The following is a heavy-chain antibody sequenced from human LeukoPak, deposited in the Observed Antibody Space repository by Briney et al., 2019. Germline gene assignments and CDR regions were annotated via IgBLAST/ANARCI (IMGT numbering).Heavy chain of an antibody. CDR2: ISAYNGNT. Sequence: GASVKVSCKASGYTFTSYGISWVRQAPGQGLEWMGWISAYNGNTNYAQKLQGRVTMTTDTSTSTAYMELRSLRSEDMAVYYCARGVVVVAANDPPFGYYYYMDVWGKGTTVTVSS. V-gene: IGHV1-18*03. CDR1: GYTFTSYG. D-gene: IGHD2-15*01. J-gene: IGHJ6*03. CDR3: ARGVVVVAANDPPFGYYYYMDV.